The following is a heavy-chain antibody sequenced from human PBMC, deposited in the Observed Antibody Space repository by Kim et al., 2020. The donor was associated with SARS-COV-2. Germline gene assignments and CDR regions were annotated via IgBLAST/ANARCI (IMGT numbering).Heavy chain of an antibody. V-gene: IGHV2-5*02. Sequence: SGPTLVNPTQTLTLTCTFSGFSLTTSGVGVGWIRQPPGKALEWLELIYWDDDERYSPSLKSRLTITKDISKKQVVLTMTNMDPVDTATYYCAQRGGSSSWYEIAFDSWGQETLVSVSS. CDR2: IYWDDDE. CDR1: GFSLTTSGVG. CDR3: AQRGGSSSWYEIAFDS. J-gene: IGHJ4*02. D-gene: IGHD6-13*01.